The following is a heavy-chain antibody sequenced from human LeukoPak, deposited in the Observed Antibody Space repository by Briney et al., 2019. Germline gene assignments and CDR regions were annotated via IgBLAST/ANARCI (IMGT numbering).Heavy chain of an antibody. V-gene: IGHV4-38-2*02. Sequence: SETLSLTCTVSGYSISSGYYWAWLRQPPGKGLDWIGSMYHSGSTYYNPSLKSRVTKSVDTSKNQFSLKLSSVTAADTAVYYCARNPTGGYYYFDYWGQGILVTVSS. CDR3: ARNPTGGYYYFDY. J-gene: IGHJ4*02. CDR2: MYHSGST. CDR1: GYSISSGYY. D-gene: IGHD2-8*02.